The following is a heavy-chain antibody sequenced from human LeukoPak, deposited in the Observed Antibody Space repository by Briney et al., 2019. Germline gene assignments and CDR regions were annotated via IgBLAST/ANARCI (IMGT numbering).Heavy chain of an antibody. J-gene: IGHJ4*02. V-gene: IGHV3-33*01. CDR1: GFTFSSYG. D-gene: IGHD5-12*01. CDR3: ARDSGYDSSSFDY. CDR2: IWYDGSNK. Sequence: PGGSLRLSCAASGFTFSSYGMHWVRQAPGKGLEWVAVIWYDGSNKYYADSVKGRFTISRDNSNNTLYLQTNSLRAEDTAVYYCARDSGYDSSSFDYWGQGSLVSVSP.